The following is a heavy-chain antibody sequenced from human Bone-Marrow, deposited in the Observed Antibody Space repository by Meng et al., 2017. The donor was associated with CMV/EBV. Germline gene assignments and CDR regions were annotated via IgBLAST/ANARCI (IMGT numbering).Heavy chain of an antibody. CDR2: IRYDGSNK. CDR3: AKVSAYSSGWYED. CDR1: GFTFRSYG. V-gene: IGHV3-30*02. Sequence: GESLKISCAGSGFTFRSYGMHWVRQAPGKGLEWVAFIRYDGSNKYYADSVKGRFTISRDNFRNTVYLQMNSLTPEDTAMYYCAKVSAYSSGWYEDWGQGTLVTVSS. J-gene: IGHJ4*02. D-gene: IGHD6-19*01.